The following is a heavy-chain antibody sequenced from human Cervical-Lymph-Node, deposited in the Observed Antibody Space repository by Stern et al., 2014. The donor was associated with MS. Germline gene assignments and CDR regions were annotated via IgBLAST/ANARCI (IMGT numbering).Heavy chain of an antibody. Sequence: QLPLQESGPGLVNPSGTLSLTCAVSGGSISSSNWWSWVRQPPAKGLEWIGAIYHSGSTNYNPSLKSRVTISVDKSKNQFSLKLSSVTAADTAVYYCARMPLDPRIAVAGTFDYWGQGTLVTVSS. CDR1: GGSISSSNW. J-gene: IGHJ4*02. D-gene: IGHD6-19*01. CDR3: ARMPLDPRIAVAGTFDY. V-gene: IGHV4-4*02. CDR2: IYHSGST.